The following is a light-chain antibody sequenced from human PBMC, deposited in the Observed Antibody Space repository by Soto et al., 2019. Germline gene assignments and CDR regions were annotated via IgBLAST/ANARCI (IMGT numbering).Light chain of an antibody. J-gene: IGKJ1*01. CDR3: YQYDSSPWT. Sequence: EIVLTQSPATLSLSPGERATLSCRASQSVSSYLAWYQQKPGQAPRLLIYDASNRATGIPARFSGSGSGTDFTLTISSLEPEDFAVYFCYQYDSSPWTFGQGTKVDIK. CDR2: DAS. V-gene: IGKV3-11*01. CDR1: QSVSSY.